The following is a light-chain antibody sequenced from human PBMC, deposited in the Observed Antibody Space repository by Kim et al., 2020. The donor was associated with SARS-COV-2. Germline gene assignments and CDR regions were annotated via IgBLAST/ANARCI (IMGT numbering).Light chain of an antibody. CDR2: GAY. V-gene: IGKV1-9*01. Sequence: TVVADRVTIPCRSSPGISRYLAWYQQKPGKAPKLLIDGAYTWQSGVPPTFSGSGSGTDFTLTVSSLQPEDFATYVCQQLNSYPLSFGGGTKVNIK. CDR3: QQLNSYPLS. CDR1: PGISRY. J-gene: IGKJ4*01.